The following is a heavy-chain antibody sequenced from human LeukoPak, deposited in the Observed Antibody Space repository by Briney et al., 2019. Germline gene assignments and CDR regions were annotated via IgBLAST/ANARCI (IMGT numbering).Heavy chain of an antibody. Sequence: GGSLRLSCAVSGFTFSSHAVSWVRQAPGKGLEWVSSFGGGCGSTCYADSVKGRFTISRDNSGNTVYLQMNNLRVDDTAVYFCAGRNSGYYYFDYWGQGTLVTVSS. D-gene: IGHD3-3*01. CDR3: AGRNSGYYYFDY. CDR1: GFTFSSHA. CDR2: FGGGCGST. J-gene: IGHJ4*02. V-gene: IGHV3-23*01.